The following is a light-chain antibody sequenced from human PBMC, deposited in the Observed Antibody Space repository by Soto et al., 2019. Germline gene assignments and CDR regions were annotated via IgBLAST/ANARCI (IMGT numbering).Light chain of an antibody. V-gene: IGLV2-23*01. Sequence: QSALTQPASVSGSPGQSITVSCTGTSSDVGAYNLVSWYQQHPGKAPRLIIYEGTKRPSGISHRFSGSKSDNTASLTISGLRAEDEAHYPCCSYAGSRTFVFGGGTKLTV. CDR3: CSYAGSRTFV. J-gene: IGLJ3*02. CDR1: SSDVGAYNL. CDR2: EGT.